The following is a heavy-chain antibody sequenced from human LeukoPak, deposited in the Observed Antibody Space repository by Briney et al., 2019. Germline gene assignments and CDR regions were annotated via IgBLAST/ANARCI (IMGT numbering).Heavy chain of an antibody. CDR3: ARWGLGYCSSTSCYYFDY. Sequence: GGSLRLSCAASGFTFSSYWMSWVRQAPGKGLEWVANIKQDGSEKYYVDSVKGRFTISRDNAKNSLYLQMNSLRAEDTAVYYCARWGLGYCSSTSCYYFDYWGQGTLVTVSS. D-gene: IGHD2-2*01. CDR2: IKQDGSEK. J-gene: IGHJ4*02. V-gene: IGHV3-7*01. CDR1: GFTFSSYW.